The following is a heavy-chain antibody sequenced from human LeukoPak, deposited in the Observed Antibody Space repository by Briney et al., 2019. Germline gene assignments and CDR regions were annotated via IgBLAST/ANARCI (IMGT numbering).Heavy chain of an antibody. J-gene: IGHJ4*02. D-gene: IGHD6-19*01. Sequence: PSQTLSLTCTVSGGSISSGGYYWSWIRQHPGKGLEWIGYIYYSGSTYYNPSLKSRVTISVDTSKNQFSLKLSSVTAADTAVYYCARGHSSGWFYFDHWGQGTLVTVSS. V-gene: IGHV4-31*03. CDR2: IYYSGST. CDR3: ARGHSSGWFYFDH. CDR1: GGSISSGGYY.